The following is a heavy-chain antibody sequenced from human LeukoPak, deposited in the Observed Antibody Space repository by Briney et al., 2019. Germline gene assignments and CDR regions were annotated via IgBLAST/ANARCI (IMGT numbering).Heavy chain of an antibody. CDR3: ARVDILTGYCFDY. CDR2: IYYSGST. J-gene: IGHJ4*02. Sequence: SETLSLTCTVSGGSISSGGYYWSWIRQHPGKGLEWIGYIYYSGSTYYNPSLKSRVTISVDTSKNQFSLKLSSVTAADTAVYYCARVDILTGYCFDYWGQGTLVTVPS. V-gene: IGHV4-31*03. D-gene: IGHD3-9*01. CDR1: GGSISSGGYY.